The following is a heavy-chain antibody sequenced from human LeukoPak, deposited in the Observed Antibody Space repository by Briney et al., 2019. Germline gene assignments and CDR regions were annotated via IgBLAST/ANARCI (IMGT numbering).Heavy chain of an antibody. V-gene: IGHV3-21*01. CDR3: AREEMVRGVIIVGFDY. Sequence: GGSLRLSCAASGFTFSSYSMNWVRQAPGKGLEWVSSISSSSSYIYYADSVKGRFTISRDNAKNSLYLQMNRLRAEDTAVYYCAREEMVRGVIIVGFDYWGQGTLVTVSS. J-gene: IGHJ4*02. D-gene: IGHD3-10*01. CDR1: GFTFSSYS. CDR2: ISSSSSYI.